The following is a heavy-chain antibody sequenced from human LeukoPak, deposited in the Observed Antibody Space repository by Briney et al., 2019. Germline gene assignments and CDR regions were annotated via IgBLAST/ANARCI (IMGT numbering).Heavy chain of an antibody. J-gene: IGHJ4*02. D-gene: IGHD6-19*01. CDR2: ISSSSSYT. CDR3: AKDKIVGSTGWYYFDY. Sequence: GGSLRLSCAASGFTFSDYYMSWIRQAPGKGLERVSYISSSSSYTNYADSVKGRFTISRDNAKNSLYLQMNSLRAEDTAVYYCAKDKIVGSTGWYYFDYWGQGTLVTVSS. CDR1: GFTFSDYY. V-gene: IGHV3-11*06.